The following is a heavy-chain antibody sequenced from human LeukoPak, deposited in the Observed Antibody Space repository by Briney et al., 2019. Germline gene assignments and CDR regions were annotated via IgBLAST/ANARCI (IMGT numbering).Heavy chain of an antibody. J-gene: IGHJ4*02. D-gene: IGHD6-13*01. CDR2: IRSSRSYI. CDR3: ARFLAAPYYFDY. Sequence: PGGSLRLSCAASGFTFSSYSMNWVRQAPGKGLEWVSFIRSSRSYIYYADSVKGRFTISRDNAKNSLYLQMNSLRAEDTAVYYCARFLAAPYYFDYWGRGTLVTVSS. V-gene: IGHV3-21*01. CDR1: GFTFSSYS.